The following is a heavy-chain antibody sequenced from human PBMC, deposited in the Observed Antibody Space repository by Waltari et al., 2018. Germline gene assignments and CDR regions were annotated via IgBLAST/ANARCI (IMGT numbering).Heavy chain of an antibody. CDR2: IMPDISET. CDR3: AGGDGGYYYHKMDV. V-gene: IGHV1-69*02. Sequence: QVPLVQSGAAAKKPGSSVRVSCRASGGTFTSDSVNWVRQAPGQGLEWMGRIMPDISETKYAVKFQGRITMTADQSTGTVYMEVRSLRSDDTAVYYCAGGDGGYYYHKMDVWGQGTTVTVSS. D-gene: IGHD3-22*01. CDR1: GGTFTSDS. J-gene: IGHJ6*02.